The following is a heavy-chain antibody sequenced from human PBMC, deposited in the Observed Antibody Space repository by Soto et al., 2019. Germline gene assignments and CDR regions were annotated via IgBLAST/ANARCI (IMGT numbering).Heavy chain of an antibody. D-gene: IGHD1-1*01. CDR3: ASLQVPGNFDY. CDR1: GGSISHRNYY. J-gene: IGHJ4*02. V-gene: IGHV4-39*02. Sequence: PSETLSLTCSVSGGSISHRNYYWAWVRQPPGKGLEWIGNIYYDGSTYYHPSFRGRLTISVDTSKNHFSLKLGSLTAADTAIYCCASLQVPGNFDYWGQGTLVTV. CDR2: IYYDGST.